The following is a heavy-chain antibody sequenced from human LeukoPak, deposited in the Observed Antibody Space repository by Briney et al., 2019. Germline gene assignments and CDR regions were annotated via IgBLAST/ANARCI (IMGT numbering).Heavy chain of an antibody. Sequence: SLTLSLTFTSSPVSISCSYWSWIPPPPPTALEWIGYIYYSGSTNYNPSLESRVTISVDTSKNQFSLKLSSVTAADTAVYYCAGVDNVVAITNCGQGTLVTVSS. J-gene: IGHJ4*02. D-gene: IGHD2-15*01. CDR2: IYYSGST. CDR3: AGVDNVVAITN. CDR1: PVSISCSY. V-gene: IGHV4-59*01.